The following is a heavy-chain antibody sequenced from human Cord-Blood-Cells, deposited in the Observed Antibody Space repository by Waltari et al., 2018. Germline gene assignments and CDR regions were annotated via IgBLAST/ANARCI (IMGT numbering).Heavy chain of an antibody. J-gene: IGHJ5*02. V-gene: IGHV1-2*02. D-gene: IGHD6-13*01. Sequence: QVQLVQSGAEVKTPGASVKVSCKASGYTFTGYYMPWVRQAPGQGLEWMGWINPNSGGTNYAQKFQGRVTMTRDTSISTAYMELSRLRSDDTAVYYCARNSSSWYNWFDPWGQGTLVTVSS. CDR2: INPNSGGT. CDR3: ARNSSSWYNWFDP. CDR1: GYTFTGYY.